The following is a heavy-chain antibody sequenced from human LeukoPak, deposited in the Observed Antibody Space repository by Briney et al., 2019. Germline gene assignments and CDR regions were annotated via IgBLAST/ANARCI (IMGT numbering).Heavy chain of an antibody. Sequence: SETLSLTCSVSGYSFTSGHYWGWIRQPPGKGLEWIANIYHTGSAHYNPSLKSRVTISVDTSKNQFSLKLSSVTAADTAVYYCARGGGNSSIRPWGQGTLVTVSS. CDR1: GYSFTSGHY. J-gene: IGHJ5*02. CDR3: ARGGGNSSIRP. V-gene: IGHV4-38-2*02. D-gene: IGHD4-23*01. CDR2: IYHTGSA.